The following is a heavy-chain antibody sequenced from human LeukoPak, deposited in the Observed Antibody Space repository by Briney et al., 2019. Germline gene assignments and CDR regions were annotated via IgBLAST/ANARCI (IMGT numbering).Heavy chain of an antibody. CDR3: AKIARQLIYYFDY. J-gene: IGHJ4*02. D-gene: IGHD2-21*01. V-gene: IGHV3-30*02. CDR2: IRYDGSNK. CDR1: GFTFSSYG. Sequence: GGFLRLSCAASGFTFSSYGMHWVRQAPGKGLEWVAFIRYDGSNKYYADSVKGRFTISRDNSKNTLYLQMNSLRAEDTAVYYCAKIARQLIYYFDYWGQGTLVTVSS.